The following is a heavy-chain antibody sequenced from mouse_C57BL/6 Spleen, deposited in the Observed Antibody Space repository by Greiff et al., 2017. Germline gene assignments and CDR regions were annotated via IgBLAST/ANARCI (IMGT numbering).Heavy chain of an antibody. Sequence: QVQLQQSGPELVKPGASVKISCKASGYAFSSSWMNWVKQRPGKGLEWIGRIYPGDGDTNYNGKFKGKDTLTADKSSSTAYMQISSLTSEDSAVYFCASGGGAMDYWGQGTSVTVSS. CDR2: IYPGDGDT. CDR1: GYAFSSSW. V-gene: IGHV1-82*01. J-gene: IGHJ4*01. CDR3: ASGGGAMDY.